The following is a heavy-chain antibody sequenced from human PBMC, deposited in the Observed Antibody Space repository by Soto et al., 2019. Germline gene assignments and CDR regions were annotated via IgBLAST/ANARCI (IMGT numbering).Heavy chain of an antibody. CDR1: GYSFNSNW. J-gene: IGHJ4*01. D-gene: IGHD3-22*01. CDR3: AKQEVVTSNFDY. CDR2: IYPDDSDT. V-gene: IGHV5-51*01. Sequence: GESLKISCKGSGYSFNSNWIGWVRQMPGKGLEWMGIIYPDDSDTRYSPSFQGQVTISADKSISTAYLQWSSLKASDTAIYYCAKQEVVTSNFDYWGHGTLVTVSS.